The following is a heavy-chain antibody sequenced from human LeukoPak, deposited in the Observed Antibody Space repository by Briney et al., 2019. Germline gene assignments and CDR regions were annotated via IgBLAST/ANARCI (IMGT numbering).Heavy chain of an antibody. CDR2: INLSGGST. Sequence: ASVKVSCKASGYTFTSYYMHWVRQAPGQGLEWMGIINLSGGSTSYAQKFQGRVTMTRDTSTSTVYMELSSLRSEDTAVYYCARGIGGSYYVGYYFDYWGQGTLVTVSS. D-gene: IGHD1-26*01. CDR3: ARGIGGSYYVGYYFDY. V-gene: IGHV1-46*01. CDR1: GYTFTSYY. J-gene: IGHJ4*02.